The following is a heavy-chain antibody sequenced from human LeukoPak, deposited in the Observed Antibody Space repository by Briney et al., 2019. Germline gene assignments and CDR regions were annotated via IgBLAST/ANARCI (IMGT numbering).Heavy chain of an antibody. CDR1: GYTFTHYG. J-gene: IGHJ6*03. Sequence: GGSLRLSCVISGYTFTHYGFHWVRQAPGKALEWVAFISYDGNNKYEDSVKGRFTISRDNSKSTLHLQMNGLRAEDTALYYCARVYELREEDYYYYMDVWGKGTTVTVSS. CDR2: ISYDGNNK. D-gene: IGHD5/OR15-5a*01. CDR3: ARVYELREEDYYYYMDV. V-gene: IGHV3-30*03.